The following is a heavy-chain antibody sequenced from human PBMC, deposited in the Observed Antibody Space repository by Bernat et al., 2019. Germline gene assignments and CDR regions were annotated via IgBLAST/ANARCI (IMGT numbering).Heavy chain of an antibody. Sequence: EVQLVESGGGLIQPGGSLRLSCAATRFTVSSNYMSWVRQAPGKGLEWVGRVKITTDGETTDYAANVKGRYTISRNDSKNTQYLQMNSLKTEDTAVYYCPTGSVEGGWGQGTLVTVSS. CDR2: VKITTDGETT. CDR1: RFTVSSNY. D-gene: IGHD3-3*01. J-gene: IGHJ4*02. CDR3: PTGSVEGG. V-gene: IGHV3-15*01.